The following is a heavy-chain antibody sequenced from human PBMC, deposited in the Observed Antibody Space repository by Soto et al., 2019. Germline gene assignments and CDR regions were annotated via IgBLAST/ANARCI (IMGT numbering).Heavy chain of an antibody. J-gene: IGHJ4*02. D-gene: IGHD2-2*01. CDR2: IWYDGSNK. V-gene: IGHV3-33*01. Sequence: GGSLRLSCAASGSTFSSYGMHWVRQAPGKGLEWVAVIWYDGSNKYYADSVKGRFTISRDNSKNTLYLQMNSLRAEDTAVYYCARDPASYFSSTSCYGGYYIDYWGQGTLVTVSS. CDR1: GSTFSSYG. CDR3: ARDPASYFSSTSCYGGYYIDY.